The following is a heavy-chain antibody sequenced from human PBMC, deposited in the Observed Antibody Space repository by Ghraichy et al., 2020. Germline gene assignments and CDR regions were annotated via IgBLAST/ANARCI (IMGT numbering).Heavy chain of an antibody. CDR2: ISWNGGST. V-gene: IGHV3-20*04. CDR3: ARDGSQGYYYGMDV. J-gene: IGHJ6*02. Sequence: GGSLRLSCAASGFTFDNYGMSWVRQAPGKGLEWVSGISWNGGSTGYADSAKGRFTISRDSAKNTLSLQMNSLTAEDTALYFCARDGSQGYYYGMDVWGQGTTVIVSS. CDR1: GFTFDNYG. D-gene: IGHD3-10*01.